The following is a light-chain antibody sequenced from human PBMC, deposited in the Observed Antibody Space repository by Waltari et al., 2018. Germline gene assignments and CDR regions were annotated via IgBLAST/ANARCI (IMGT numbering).Light chain of an antibody. CDR2: DAS. CDR3: QMYVRLPAT. J-gene: IGKJ1*01. CDR1: QRVGRS. V-gene: IGKV3-20*01. Sequence: EIVLTQSPGTLCLSPGESATHACRASQRVGRSLTWYQQRHGQAPRLLIYDASTRATGIPYRFRGCGSGTDFSLTISRLEPEDFAVYYCQMYVRLPATFGQGTKVEI.